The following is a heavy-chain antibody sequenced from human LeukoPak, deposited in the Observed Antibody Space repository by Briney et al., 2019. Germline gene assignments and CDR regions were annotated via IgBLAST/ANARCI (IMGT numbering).Heavy chain of an antibody. V-gene: IGHV3-23*01. CDR2: ISGSGGST. J-gene: IGHJ5*02. CDR1: GFTFSSYA. CDR3: AKDTVDDFWSGYYKDWFDP. D-gene: IGHD3-3*01. Sequence: GGSLRLSCAASGFTFSSYAMSWVRPAPGKGLEWVSAISGSGGSTYYADSVKGRFTISRDNSKNTLYLQMNSLRAEDTAVYYCAKDTVDDFWSGYYKDWFDPWGQGTLVTVSS.